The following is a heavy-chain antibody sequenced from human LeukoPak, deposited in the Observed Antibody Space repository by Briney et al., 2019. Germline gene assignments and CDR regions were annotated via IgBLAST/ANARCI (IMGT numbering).Heavy chain of an antibody. CDR3: ARGITMVRGVIVGYYYYMDV. Sequence: PSETLSLTCTVSGGSISSYYWSWIRQPPGKGLEWIGYIYYSGSTNYNPSLKSRVTISVDTSKNQFSLKLSSVTAADTAVYYCARGITMVRGVIVGYYYYMDVWGKGTTVTVSS. CDR1: GGSISSYY. CDR2: IYYSGST. J-gene: IGHJ6*03. V-gene: IGHV4-59*01. D-gene: IGHD3-10*01.